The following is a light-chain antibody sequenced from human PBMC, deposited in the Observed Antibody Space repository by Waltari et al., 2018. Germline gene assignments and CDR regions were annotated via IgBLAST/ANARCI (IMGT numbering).Light chain of an antibody. J-gene: IGLJ3*02. V-gene: IGLV1-44*01. CDR1: SSNGGGND. CDR2: SNN. Sequence: QSVLTQPPSASGTPGQRVTISCSGTSSNGGGNDGNWYHQLPGTAPKVLIYSNNRRPSGVPDRFSGSKSGTSASLAISGLLSEDEADYYCAAWDHSLHAWVFGGGTKLTVL. CDR3: AAWDHSLHAWV.